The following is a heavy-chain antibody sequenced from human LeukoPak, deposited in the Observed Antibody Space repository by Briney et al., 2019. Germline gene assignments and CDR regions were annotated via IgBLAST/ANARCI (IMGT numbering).Heavy chain of an antibody. CDR3: ARWEYCSSSSCYDESETFDY. CDR1: GYTFTSYG. Sequence: GASVKVSCKASGYTFTSYGISWVRQAPGQGLEWMGWISAYNGNTNYAQKYQGRVTMTTDTSTSTAYMELRGLRSDDTAIYYCARWEYCSSSSCYDESETFDYWGQGTLVTVSS. V-gene: IGHV1-18*01. CDR2: ISAYNGNT. J-gene: IGHJ4*02. D-gene: IGHD2-2*01.